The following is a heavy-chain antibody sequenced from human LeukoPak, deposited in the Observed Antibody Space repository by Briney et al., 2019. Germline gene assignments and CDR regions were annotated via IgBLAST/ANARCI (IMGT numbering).Heavy chain of an antibody. CDR1: GGTFSSYA. D-gene: IGHD5-18*01. Sequence: SVKVSCKASGGTFSSYAISWVRQAPGQGLEWMGGIIPIFGTANYAQKFQGRVTITADESTSTAYMELSSLRSEDTAVYYCAREPRGYSYGTEYYYYGMDAWGQGTTVTVSS. CDR2: IIPIFGTA. J-gene: IGHJ6*02. CDR3: AREPRGYSYGTEYYYYGMDA. V-gene: IGHV1-69*13.